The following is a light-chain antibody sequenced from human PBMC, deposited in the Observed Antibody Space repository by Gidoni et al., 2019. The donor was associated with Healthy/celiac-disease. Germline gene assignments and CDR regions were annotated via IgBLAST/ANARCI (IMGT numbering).Light chain of an antibody. J-gene: IGKJ2*01. Sequence: DIQMTQSPSSLSASVGDRVTITCRASQSISSYLNWYQQKPGKATKLLIYAASSLQSGVPSRFSGSGSGTDFTLTISSLQPEDFATYYCQQSYSTPMYTFGQGTKLEIK. CDR1: QSISSY. CDR2: AAS. V-gene: IGKV1-39*01. CDR3: QQSYSTPMYT.